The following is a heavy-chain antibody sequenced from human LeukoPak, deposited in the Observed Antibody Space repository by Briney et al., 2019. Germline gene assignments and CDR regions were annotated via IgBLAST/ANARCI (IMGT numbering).Heavy chain of an antibody. Sequence: PGGSLRLSCAASRFTFSDYYMSWSRQDPGKGLEWVSYISSSGSTIYYADSVKGRFTISRDNAKNSLYLQMNSLRAEDTAVYYCAREKIGYYMDVWGKGTTVTVSS. CDR2: ISSSGSTI. D-gene: IGHD2-21*01. V-gene: IGHV3-11*04. J-gene: IGHJ6*03. CDR3: AREKIGYYMDV. CDR1: RFTFSDYY.